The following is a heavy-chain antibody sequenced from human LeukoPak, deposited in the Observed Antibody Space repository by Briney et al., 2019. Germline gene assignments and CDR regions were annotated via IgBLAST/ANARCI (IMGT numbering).Heavy chain of an antibody. V-gene: IGHV3-23*01. J-gene: IGHJ4*01. CDR3: AKDNLYYYDSSGSPSDY. CDR1: GFTFSSYA. Sequence: GGCLRLSCAASGFTFSSYAMSWVRQAPGRGLEWVSAISGSGGSTYYADSVKGRFTISRDNSKNTLYLQMNSLRAEDTDVYYCAKDNLYYYDSSGSPSDYWAHGTLVTVSS. CDR2: ISGSGGST. D-gene: IGHD3-22*01.